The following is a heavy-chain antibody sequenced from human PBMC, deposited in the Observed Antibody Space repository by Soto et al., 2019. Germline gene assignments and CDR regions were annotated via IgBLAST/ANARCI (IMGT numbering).Heavy chain of an antibody. CDR3: EKHPYSTGWSGWFDP. Sequence: GGSLRLSCAASGFTFTSFAMSWVRQAPGKGLEWVSAVSYSGGSTYYADSVKGRFTISRDNSKSTLYLQMNRLRAEDTALYYCEKHPYSTGWSGWFDPWGQGTLVTVSS. J-gene: IGHJ5*02. CDR2: VSYSGGST. V-gene: IGHV3-23*01. CDR1: GFTFTSFA. D-gene: IGHD6-19*01.